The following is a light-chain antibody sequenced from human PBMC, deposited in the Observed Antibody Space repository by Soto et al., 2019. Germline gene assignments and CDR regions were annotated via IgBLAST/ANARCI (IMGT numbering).Light chain of an antibody. CDR3: QQRSNWPPT. V-gene: IGKV3-11*01. CDR2: DAS. CDR1: QSVSSD. J-gene: IGKJ5*01. Sequence: EIVISQSLTTLSVSPGDRATLSCRASQSVSSDLAWYQQKPGQAPRLLIYDASNRATGIPARFSGSGSGTDFTLTISSLEPEDFAVYYCQQRSNWPPTFGQGTLLEIK.